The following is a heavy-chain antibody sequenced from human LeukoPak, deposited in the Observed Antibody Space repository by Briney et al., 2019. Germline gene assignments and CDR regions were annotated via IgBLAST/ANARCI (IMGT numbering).Heavy chain of an antibody. Sequence: PGGSLRLSCAASGFTFSSYAMSWVRQAPGKGLEWVSAISGSGGSTYYADSVKGRFTISRDNSKNTLYLQMNSLRAEDTAVYYCAKGRLRFLEWSDAFDIWGQGTMVTVSS. V-gene: IGHV3-23*01. CDR3: AKGRLRFLEWSDAFDI. D-gene: IGHD3-3*01. J-gene: IGHJ3*02. CDR2: ISGSGGST. CDR1: GFTFSSYA.